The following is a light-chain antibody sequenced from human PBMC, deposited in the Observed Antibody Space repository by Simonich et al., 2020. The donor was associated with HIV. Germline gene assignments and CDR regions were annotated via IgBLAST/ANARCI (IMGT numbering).Light chain of an antibody. CDR1: SSDVGGYNY. V-gene: IGLV2-14*01. CDR2: DVS. CDR3: SSYTSSSTLV. Sequence: QSALTQPASASGSPGQSITISCTGTSSDVGGYNYVSWYQQHPGKAPKLLIFDVSKRPSGVSICFSGSKSGNTASLTIAGSQAEVEADYYCSSYTSSSTLVFGGGTKLTVL. J-gene: IGLJ3*02.